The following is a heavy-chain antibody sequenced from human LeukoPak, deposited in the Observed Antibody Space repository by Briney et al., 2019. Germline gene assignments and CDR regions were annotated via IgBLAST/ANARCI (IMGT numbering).Heavy chain of an antibody. CDR1: GYILTSYG. CDR3: ARDSHPVTKGLYYYGMDV. CDR2: INAGNGNT. D-gene: IGHD4-17*01. J-gene: IGHJ6*04. Sequence: ASVKVSCKASGYILTSYGMHWVRQAPGQRLEWMGWINAGNGNTKSSQKFQGRVTITRETSAKTAYMELSGLRSEDTAVYYCARDSHPVTKGLYYYGMDVWSKGTTVTVSS. V-gene: IGHV1-3*01.